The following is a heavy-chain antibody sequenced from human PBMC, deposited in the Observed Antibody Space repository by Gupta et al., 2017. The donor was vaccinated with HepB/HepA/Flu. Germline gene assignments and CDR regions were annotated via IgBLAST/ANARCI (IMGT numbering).Heavy chain of an antibody. Sequence: EVQLVESGGGLVKPGGSLRLSCAASKFAFSDYTMSWVRQAPGKGLEWVSSISSYSNYIYYADSMKGRFTISRDNAKNALYLQMNSLRAEDTAVYYCASGPPNCGGDCSGVYNYFDPWGQGTLVTVSS. V-gene: IGHV3-21*01. CDR2: ISSYSNYI. CDR1: KFAFSDYT. D-gene: IGHD2-21*02. CDR3: ASGPPNCGGDCSGVYNYFDP. J-gene: IGHJ5*02.